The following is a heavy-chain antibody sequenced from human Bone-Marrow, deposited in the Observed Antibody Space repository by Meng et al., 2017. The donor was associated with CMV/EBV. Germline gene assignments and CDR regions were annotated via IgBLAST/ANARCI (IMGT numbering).Heavy chain of an antibody. V-gene: IGHV3-64*02. CDR2: ISSNGGST. Sequence: GESLKISCAASGFTFSSYAMHWVRQAPGKGLEYVSAISSNGGSTYYADSVKGRFTISRDNSKNTLYLQMNSLRAEDTAVYYCAKDRGGSGSYEVDYWGQGTRVTGSS. J-gene: IGHJ4*02. D-gene: IGHD3-10*01. CDR3: AKDRGGSGSYEVDY. CDR1: GFTFSSYA.